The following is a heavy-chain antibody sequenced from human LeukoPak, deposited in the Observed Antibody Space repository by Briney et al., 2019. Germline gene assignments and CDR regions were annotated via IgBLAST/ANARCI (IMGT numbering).Heavy chain of an antibody. CDR2: INHSGST. V-gene: IGHV4-34*01. Sequence: SETLSFTCAVYGGSFSGYYWSWIRQPPGKGLEWIGEINHSGSTNYNPSLKSRVTISVDTSKNQFSLKLSSVTAADTAVYYCARGFRTTVVTRWGQGTLVTVSS. J-gene: IGHJ4*02. CDR1: GGSFSGYY. D-gene: IGHD4-23*01. CDR3: ARGFRTTVVTR.